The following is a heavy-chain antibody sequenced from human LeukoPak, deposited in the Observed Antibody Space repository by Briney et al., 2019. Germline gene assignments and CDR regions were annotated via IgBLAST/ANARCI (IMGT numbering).Heavy chain of an antibody. CDR1: GYTFTTYG. D-gene: IGHD2-15*01. V-gene: IGHV1-18*01. CDR3: ARDSRKVVAAYFDY. CDR2: ISAYNGNT. Sequence: GASVKVSCKASGYTFTTYGFTWVRQAPGQGLEWMGWISAYNGNTHYAQKLQGRVTLTTDKSTSTVYMELRSLRSDDTAVYYCARDSRKVVAAYFDYWGQGTLVIVSS. J-gene: IGHJ4*02.